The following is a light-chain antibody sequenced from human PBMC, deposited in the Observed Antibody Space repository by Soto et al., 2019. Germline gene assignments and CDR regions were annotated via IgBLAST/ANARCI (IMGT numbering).Light chain of an antibody. Sequence: QSLVTLPPSASGTPGQRFTIACSGSRSNIGSNTVNSYQQLPGTAPKLLIYSNNQRPSGVPDRFSGSKSGTSASLSISGLQSEDEADYYCPAWDDSLNGSVFGTGTKVTVL. CDR3: PAWDDSLNGSV. CDR2: SNN. V-gene: IGLV1-44*01. CDR1: RSNIGSNT. J-gene: IGLJ1*01.